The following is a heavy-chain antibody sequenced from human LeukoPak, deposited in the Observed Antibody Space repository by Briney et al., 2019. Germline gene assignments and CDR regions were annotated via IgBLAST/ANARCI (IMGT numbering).Heavy chain of an antibody. D-gene: IGHD6-13*01. Sequence: GGSLRLSCAASGFTFSSYSMNWVRQAPGKGLEWVSSISSSSSYIYYADSVKGRFTISRDNAKNSLYLQMNGLRAEDRAGYYCARGSSSWYVLWNYWGQGTLVTVSS. CDR3: ARGSSSWYVLWNY. V-gene: IGHV3-21*04. J-gene: IGHJ4*02. CDR1: GFTFSSYS. CDR2: ISSSSSYI.